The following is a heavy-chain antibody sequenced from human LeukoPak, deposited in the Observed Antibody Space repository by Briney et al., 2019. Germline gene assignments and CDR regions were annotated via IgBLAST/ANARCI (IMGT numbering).Heavy chain of an antibody. J-gene: IGHJ5*02. V-gene: IGHV1-2*02. CDR1: GYTFNGYY. CDR2: INPNSGGT. D-gene: IGHD2-15*01. Sequence: ASVKVSCKASGYTFNGYYMDWVRQAPGQGREWMGGINPNSGGTNYAQKFQGRVTMTRDTSISTAYMEMGRLASDEAAVYYWAREGVADRGTNPFDPWGQGTLVTVSS. CDR3: AREGVADRGTNPFDP.